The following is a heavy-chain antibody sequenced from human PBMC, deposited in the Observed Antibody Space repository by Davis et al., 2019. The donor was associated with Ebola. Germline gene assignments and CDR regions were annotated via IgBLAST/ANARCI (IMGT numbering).Heavy chain of an antibody. J-gene: IGHJ5*01. D-gene: IGHD3-16*01. CDR3: ARAPYASRYSYTWYFDS. V-gene: IGHV5-51*01. Sequence: GESLKISCKGSGYSFTRYWIAWVRQMPGKGLEWMGIIFPGDSDTRYSPSFQGQVTISADKSISTAYLQWSSLKASDTAMYYCARAPYASRYSYTWYFDSWGQGTLVTVSS. CDR2: IFPGDSDT. CDR1: GYSFTRYW.